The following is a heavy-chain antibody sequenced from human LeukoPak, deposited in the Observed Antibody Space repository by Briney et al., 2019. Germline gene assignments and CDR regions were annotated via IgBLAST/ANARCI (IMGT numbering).Heavy chain of an antibody. CDR1: GVSITSNY. CDR3: ARSSGHSYGDFDY. V-gene: IGHV4-59*01. Sequence: SETLSLTCSVSGVSITSNYWSWFRQPPGKGLEWMGYTHHSGSTSYNPSLQSRITISLDTSNNQFSLKLRSVPAADTAVYYCARSSGHSYGDFDYWGQGTLVTVSS. J-gene: IGHJ4*02. D-gene: IGHD5-18*01. CDR2: THHSGST.